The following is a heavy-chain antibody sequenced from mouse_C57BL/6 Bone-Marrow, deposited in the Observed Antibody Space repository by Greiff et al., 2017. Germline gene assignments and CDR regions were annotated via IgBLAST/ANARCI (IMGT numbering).Heavy chain of an antibody. D-gene: IGHD2-1*01. CDR1: GYTFTSYW. CDR2: IYPGSGST. CDR3: ASLIYYDWYFDV. Sequence: QVQLKQPGAELVKPGASVKMSCKASGYTFTSYWITWVKQRPGQGLEWIGDIYPGSGSTNYNEKFKSKATLTVDTSSSTAYMQLSSLTSEDSAVYYCASLIYYDWYFDVWGTGTTVTVSS. J-gene: IGHJ1*03. V-gene: IGHV1-55*01.